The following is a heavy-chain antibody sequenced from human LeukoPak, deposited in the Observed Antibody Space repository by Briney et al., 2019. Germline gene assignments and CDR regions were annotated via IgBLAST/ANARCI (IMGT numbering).Heavy chain of an antibody. J-gene: IGHJ4*02. CDR1: GFTFSSYW. CDR3: ARDTVTGGSGAGYFDY. Sequence: GGSLRLSCAASGFTFSSYWMTWVRQAPGKGLEWVANIKQDGSEKYYVDSVKGRFTISRDNAKNSLYLQMNSLRAEDTAVYYCARDTVTGGSGAGYFDYWGQGTLVTVSS. D-gene: IGHD1-26*01. V-gene: IGHV3-7*01. CDR2: IKQDGSEK.